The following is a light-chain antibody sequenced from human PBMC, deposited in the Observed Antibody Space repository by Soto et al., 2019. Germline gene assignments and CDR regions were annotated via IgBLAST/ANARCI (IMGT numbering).Light chain of an antibody. CDR3: QQSYNTLLFT. CDR2: AAS. J-gene: IGKJ3*01. V-gene: IGKV1-39*01. CDR1: QSISNY. Sequence: DIPMTQSPSSLSASVGDRVTITCRASQSISNYLNWYQQKPGKAPRLLIYAASSLQSGVPSRFSGSGSGTHFTLTISSLQPEDFATYYSQQSYNTLLFTFGPGTKVDIK.